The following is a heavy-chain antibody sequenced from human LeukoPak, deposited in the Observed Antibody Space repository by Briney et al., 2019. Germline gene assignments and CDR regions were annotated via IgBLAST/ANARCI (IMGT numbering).Heavy chain of an antibody. CDR3: ARGGGGSGWYQGRYYYYYMDV. CDR2: INHSGST. D-gene: IGHD6-19*01. J-gene: IGHJ6*03. CDR1: GGSFSGYY. V-gene: IGHV4-34*01. Sequence: PSETLSLTCAVYGGSFSGYYWSWIRQPPGKGLEWIGEINHSGSTNYNPSLKSRVTISIDTSKNQFSLKLSSVTAADTAVYYCARGGGGSGWYQGRYYYYYMDVWGKGTTVTISS.